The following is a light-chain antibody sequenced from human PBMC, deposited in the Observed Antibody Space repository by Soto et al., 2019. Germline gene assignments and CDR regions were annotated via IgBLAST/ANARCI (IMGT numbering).Light chain of an antibody. J-gene: IGKJ4*01. V-gene: IGKV3-15*01. CDR1: QNVYNN. CDR3: QQCRNWPLT. CDR2: DAS. Sequence: EIVMTQSPATLSVSPGEGATLSCKASQNVYNNLGWYQQRPGQPPRLLIYDASTRATGISARFSGSGYGTEFTLTISSLQSEDFAVYFCQQCRNWPLTFGGGTKVEIK.